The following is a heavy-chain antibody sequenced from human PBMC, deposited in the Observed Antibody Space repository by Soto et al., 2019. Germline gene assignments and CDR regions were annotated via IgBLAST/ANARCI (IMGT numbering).Heavy chain of an antibody. CDR1: GFTFSSYG. V-gene: IGHV3-30*18. D-gene: IGHD6-13*01. Sequence: QVQLVESGGGVVQPGRSLRLSCAASGFTFSSYGMHWVRQAPGKGLEWVAVISYDGSNKYYADSVKGRFTISRDNSKNTLYLQMNSLRAEDTAVYYCAKVGRWYSWFDPWGQGTLVTVSS. CDR2: ISYDGSNK. CDR3: AKVGRWYSWFDP. J-gene: IGHJ5*02.